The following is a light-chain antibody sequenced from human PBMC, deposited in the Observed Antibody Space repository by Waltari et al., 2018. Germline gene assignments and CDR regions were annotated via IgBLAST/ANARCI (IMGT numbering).Light chain of an antibody. Sequence: EIVLTQSPATLSLSPGDRAILPCRASQSVSSYLAWYQQKPGQAPKLLIYDASNRATGIPARFSGSGSGTDFTLTISSLEPEDFAVYYCQQRSNWPPWTFGQGTKVEIK. CDR1: QSVSSY. CDR3: QQRSNWPPWT. CDR2: DAS. V-gene: IGKV3-11*01. J-gene: IGKJ1*01.